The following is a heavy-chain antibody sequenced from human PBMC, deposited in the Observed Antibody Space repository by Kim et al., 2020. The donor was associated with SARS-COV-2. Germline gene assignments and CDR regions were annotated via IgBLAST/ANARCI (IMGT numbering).Heavy chain of an antibody. CDR3: ATSSMIVAGRYFDY. D-gene: IGHD3-22*01. CDR2: FDPEDGET. CDR1: GYTLTELS. J-gene: IGHJ4*02. Sequence: ASVKVSCKVSGYTLTELSMHWVRQAPGKGLEWMGGFDPEDGETIYAQKFQGRVTMTEDTSTDTAYMELSSLRSEDTAVYYCATSSMIVAGRYFDYWGQGTLVTVSS. V-gene: IGHV1-24*01.